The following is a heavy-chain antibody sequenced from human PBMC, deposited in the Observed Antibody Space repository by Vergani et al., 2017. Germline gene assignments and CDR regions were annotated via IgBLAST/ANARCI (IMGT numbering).Heavy chain of an antibody. CDR1: GYSINSGYY. V-gene: IGHV4-38-2*01. CDR2: IYHSGL. CDR3: ARLIRSTVTHIDY. J-gene: IGHJ4*02. D-gene: IGHD4-17*01. Sequence: QVQLQESGPGLVKPSETLSLTCAVSGYSINSGYYWSWIRQPPGKGLEWIGNIYHSGLYYNPSLKSRVTISMDTSNNRFSLRLSSVTAADTAVYYCARLIRSTVTHIDYWGQGTLVTVSS.